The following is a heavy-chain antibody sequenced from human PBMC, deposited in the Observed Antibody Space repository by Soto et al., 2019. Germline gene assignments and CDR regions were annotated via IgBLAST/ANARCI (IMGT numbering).Heavy chain of an antibody. Sequence: GGSTRISCAACGLSLSSYAMPGVRKAQGKGLEWVALISYDGSDKYYADSVKGRFTISRDNSKNTLYLQMNSLRAEDTAVYYCARPDIFAAYSRDWY. CDR1: GLSLSSYA. V-gene: IGHV3-30-3*01. CDR2: ISYDGSDK. CDR3: ARPDIFAAYSRDWY. J-gene: IGHJ2*01. D-gene: IGHD6-19*01.